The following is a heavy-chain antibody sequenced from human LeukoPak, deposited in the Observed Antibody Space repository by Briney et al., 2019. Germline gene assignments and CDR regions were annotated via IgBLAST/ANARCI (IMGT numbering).Heavy chain of an antibody. J-gene: IGHJ3*02. CDR3: ARREKYYDILTGYSYAFDI. D-gene: IGHD3-9*01. CDR1: GYRFTSYW. Sequence: GASLQISCKGSGYRFTSYWIGWVRQMPGKGLEWMGIIYPGDSDTRYSPSFQGQVTISADKSISTAYLQWSSLKASDTAMYYCARREKYYDILTGYSYAFDIWGQGTMVTVSS. V-gene: IGHV5-51*01. CDR2: IYPGDSDT.